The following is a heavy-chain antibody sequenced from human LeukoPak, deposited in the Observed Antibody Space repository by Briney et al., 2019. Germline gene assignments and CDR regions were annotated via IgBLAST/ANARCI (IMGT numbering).Heavy chain of an antibody. V-gene: IGHV1-69*13. D-gene: IGHD3-22*01. CDR2: IIPIFGTA. J-gene: IGHJ4*02. CDR1: GYTFTSYA. Sequence: GASVKVSCKASGYTFTSYAISWVRQAPGQGLEWMGGIIPIFGTANYAQKFQGRVTITADESTSTAYVELSSLRSEDTAVYYCAREGGYYDSSGLPPGFDYWGQGTLDTVSS. CDR3: AREGGYYDSSGLPPGFDY.